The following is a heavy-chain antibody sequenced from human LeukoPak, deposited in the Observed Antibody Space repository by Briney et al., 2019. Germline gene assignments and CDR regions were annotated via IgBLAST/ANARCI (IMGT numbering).Heavy chain of an antibody. Sequence: VASVKVSCKASGYTFTGYYMHWVRQAPGQGLEWMGWINPNSGGTNYAQKFQGRVTMTRDTSISTAYMELSRLRSDDTAVYYCARGVDSSSWYWILEDDAFDIWGQGTMVTVSS. V-gene: IGHV1-2*02. CDR2: INPNSGGT. CDR1: GYTFTGYY. D-gene: IGHD6-13*01. CDR3: ARGVDSSSWYWILEDDAFDI. J-gene: IGHJ3*02.